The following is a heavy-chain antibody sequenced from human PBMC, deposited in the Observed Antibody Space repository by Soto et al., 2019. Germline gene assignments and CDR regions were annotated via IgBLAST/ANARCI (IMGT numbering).Heavy chain of an antibody. Sequence: SETPYLTCAVSGGSISSYYWSWIRQPPGKGLEWIGYIYYSGSTNYNPSLKSRVTISVDTSKNQFSLKLSSVTAADTAVYYWARGTRLGYRYGLGDWGQGTRVT. CDR3: ARGTRLGYRYGLGD. J-gene: IGHJ4*02. CDR1: GGSISSYY. D-gene: IGHD5-18*01. V-gene: IGHV4-59*01. CDR2: IYYSGST.